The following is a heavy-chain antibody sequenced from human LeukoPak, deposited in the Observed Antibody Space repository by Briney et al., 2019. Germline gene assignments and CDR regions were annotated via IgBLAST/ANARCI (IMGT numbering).Heavy chain of an antibody. CDR1: GFSFSVHT. CDR2: VSASGDKT. CDR3: AGDIHDSSGYYYDY. V-gene: IGHV3-23*01. D-gene: IGHD3-22*01. J-gene: IGHJ4*02. Sequence: PPGGSLRLSCVASGFSFSVHTMSWVRQAPGKGQEWISAVSASGDKTYYADSVKGRFTVSRDNSKDTLYLHMNSLRAEDTALYYCAGDIHDSSGYYYDYWGQGTLVTVSS.